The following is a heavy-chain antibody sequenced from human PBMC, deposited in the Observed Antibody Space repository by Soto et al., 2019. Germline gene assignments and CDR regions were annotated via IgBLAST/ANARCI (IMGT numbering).Heavy chain of an antibody. V-gene: IGHV4-34*01. CDR2: INHSGST. J-gene: IGHJ4*02. Sequence: SETLSLTCAVYGGSFSGYYWSWIRQPPGKGLEWIGEINHSGSTNYNPSLKSRVTISVDTSKNQFSLKLSSVTAADTAVYYCARVPRYSGSLPGLYFDYWGQGTLVTV. D-gene: IGHD1-26*01. CDR3: ARVPRYSGSLPGLYFDY. CDR1: GGSFSGYY.